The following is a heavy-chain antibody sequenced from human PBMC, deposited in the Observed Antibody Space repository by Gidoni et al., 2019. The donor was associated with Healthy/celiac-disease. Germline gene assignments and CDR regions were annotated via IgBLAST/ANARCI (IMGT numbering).Heavy chain of an antibody. CDR1: GYNFTSYY. Sequence: QVQLAQSGAEGKKPGASGKVSCKASGYNFTSYYMHWVRQAPGQGLVWMGIINPSGGSTSYAQKFQGRVTMTRDTSTSTVYMELSSLRSEDTAVYYCASVYGDYYYYGMDVWGQGTTVTVSS. V-gene: IGHV1-46*03. CDR3: ASVYGDYYYYGMDV. CDR2: INPSGGST. J-gene: IGHJ6*02. D-gene: IGHD4-17*01.